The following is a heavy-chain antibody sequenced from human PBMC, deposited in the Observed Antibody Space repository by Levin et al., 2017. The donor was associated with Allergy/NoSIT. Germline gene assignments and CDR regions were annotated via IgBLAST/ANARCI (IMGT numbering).Heavy chain of an antibody. CDR1: GGSISTSY. V-gene: IGHV4-59*01. J-gene: IGHJ5*02. D-gene: IGHD3-10*01. CDR2: ISYNGST. CDR3: AREGYGSGGNWFDP. Sequence: SQTLSLTCTVSGGSISTSYWSWIRQPPGKGLEWIGHISYNGSTKHNPSLKSRVTISSDTAQYSLKLSSVTAADTAVYYCAREGYGSGGNWFDPWGQGTLVTVSS.